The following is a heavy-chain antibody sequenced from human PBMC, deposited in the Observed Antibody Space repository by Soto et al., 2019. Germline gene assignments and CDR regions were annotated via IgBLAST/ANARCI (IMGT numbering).Heavy chain of an antibody. CDR1: GFTFSNYA. D-gene: IGHD6-13*01. Sequence: DLVESGGGVVQPGGSLRLSCVASGFTFSNYAMHWVRQTPGKGLECVASISYDGSDTYYADPVKGRFTISRDNSKNTLHLQMNSLTPDDTALYYCARDVASSSWYYFDSWGQGTLVTVSS. V-gene: IGHV3-30*04. CDR2: ISYDGSDT. CDR3: ARDVASSSWYYFDS. J-gene: IGHJ4*02.